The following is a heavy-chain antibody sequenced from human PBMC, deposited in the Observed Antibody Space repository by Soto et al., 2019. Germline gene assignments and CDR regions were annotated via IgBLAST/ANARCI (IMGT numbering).Heavy chain of an antibody. D-gene: IGHD3-22*01. CDR2: IIPIFGTA. CDR1: GGTFSSYA. CDR3: ARSDYYDSSGSGYAFDI. J-gene: IGHJ3*02. Sequence: SVKVSCKASGGTFSSYAISWVRQAPGQGLEWMGGIIPIFGTANYAQKFQGRVTITADESTSTAYMELSSLRSEDTAVYYCARSDYYDSSGSGYAFDIWGQGTMVTVSS. V-gene: IGHV1-69*13.